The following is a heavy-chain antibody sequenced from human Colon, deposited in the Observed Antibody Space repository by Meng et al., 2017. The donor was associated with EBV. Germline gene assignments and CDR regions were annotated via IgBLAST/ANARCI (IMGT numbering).Heavy chain of an antibody. CDR3: ARHVYGDSYGF. Sequence: QLQLQESGPGLVKPSETLSLPCTVSGSSLDNSDYFWDWIRQPPGKGLEWIGSVRYSGTAYYNPSLTSRVTISVDTSKNQFSLNLSSLTAADTAVYYCARHVYGDSYGFWGQGTLVTVSS. V-gene: IGHV4-39*01. CDR1: GSSLDNSDYF. J-gene: IGHJ4*02. CDR2: VRYSGTA. D-gene: IGHD4-17*01.